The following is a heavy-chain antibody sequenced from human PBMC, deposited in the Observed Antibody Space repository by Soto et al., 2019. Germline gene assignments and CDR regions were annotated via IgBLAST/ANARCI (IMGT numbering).Heavy chain of an antibody. CDR1: GFTFSSYA. V-gene: IGHV3-23*01. J-gene: IGHJ4*02. Sequence: GGSLRLSCAASGFTFSSYAMSWVRQAPGKGLEWVSAISGSGGSTYYADSVKGRFTISRDNSKNTLYLQMNSLRAEDTAVYYCAKDGGRVGATGLLLDYWGQGTLVTVSS. CDR3: AKDGGRVGATGLLLDY. D-gene: IGHD1-26*01. CDR2: ISGSGGST.